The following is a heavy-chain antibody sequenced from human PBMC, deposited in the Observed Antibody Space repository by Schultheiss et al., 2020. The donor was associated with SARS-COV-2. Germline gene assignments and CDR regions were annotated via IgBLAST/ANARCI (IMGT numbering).Heavy chain of an antibody. V-gene: IGHV4-34*01. CDR3: ARDPRIRGSWFDP. D-gene: IGHD2-15*01. Sequence: SETLSLTCAVYGGSFSGYYWSWIRQPPGKGLEWIGSIYYSGSTYYNPSLKSRVTISVDTSKNQFSLKLSSVTAADTAVYYCARDPRIRGSWFDPWGQGILVTVSS. CDR1: GGSFSGYY. J-gene: IGHJ5*02. CDR2: IYYSGST.